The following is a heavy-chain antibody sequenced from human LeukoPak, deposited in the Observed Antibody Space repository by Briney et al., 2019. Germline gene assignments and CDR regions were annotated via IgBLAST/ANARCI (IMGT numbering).Heavy chain of an antibody. Sequence: SETLSLTCTVSGGSISSSSYYWGWIRQPPGEGLEWIGSIYYSGSTYYNPSLKSRVTISVDTSKNQFSLKLSSVTAADTAVYYCARLDRRRYGDWFDPWGQGTLVTVSS. V-gene: IGHV4-39*01. J-gene: IGHJ5*02. CDR2: IYYSGST. CDR3: ARLDRRRYGDWFDP. D-gene: IGHD3-10*01. CDR1: GGSISSSSYY.